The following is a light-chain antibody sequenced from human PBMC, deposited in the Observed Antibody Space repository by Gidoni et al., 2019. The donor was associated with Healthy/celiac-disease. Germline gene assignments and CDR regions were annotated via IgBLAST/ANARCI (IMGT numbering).Light chain of an antibody. V-gene: IGKV4-1*01. CDR2: WAS. CDR1: KSVLYSSNNKNY. J-gene: IGKJ2*01. Sequence: DIVMTQSPDSLAVSLGERATINWTSSKSVLYSSNNKNYLAWYQQKQGQPPKLLIYWASPRESGVPDRFSSSGSGTDFTLTISSLQAEDVAVYYCQQYYSTPYTFGQGTKLEIK. CDR3: QQYYSTPYT.